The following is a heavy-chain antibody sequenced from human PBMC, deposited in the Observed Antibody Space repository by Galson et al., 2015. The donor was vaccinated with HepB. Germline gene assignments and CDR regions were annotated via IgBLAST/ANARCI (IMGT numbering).Heavy chain of an antibody. CDR2: ISYDGSNK. D-gene: IGHD3-3*01. V-gene: IGHV3-30*18. CDR1: GFTFSSYG. Sequence: SLRLSCAASGFTFSSYGMHWVRQAPGKGLEWVAVISYDGSNKYYADSVKGRFTISRDNSKNTLYLQMNSLRAEDTAVYYCAKDRDDFWRSDAFDIWGQGTMVTVSS. CDR3: AKDRDDFWRSDAFDI. J-gene: IGHJ3*02.